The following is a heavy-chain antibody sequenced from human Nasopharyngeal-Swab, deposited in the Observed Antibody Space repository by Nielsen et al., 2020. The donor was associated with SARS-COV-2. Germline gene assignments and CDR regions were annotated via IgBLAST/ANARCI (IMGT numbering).Heavy chain of an antibody. Sequence: GASLKISCAASGFIFSASAMHWVRQAPGTGLEWLGRIGDKDHNYATTYGASVKGRFTISRDDSKNTAFLQMDSLKTEDTALYYCTTDFYFDYWGQGTLVTVSS. V-gene: IGHV3-73*01. CDR3: TTDFYFDY. CDR2: IGDKDHNYAT. J-gene: IGHJ4*02. CDR1: GFIFSASA.